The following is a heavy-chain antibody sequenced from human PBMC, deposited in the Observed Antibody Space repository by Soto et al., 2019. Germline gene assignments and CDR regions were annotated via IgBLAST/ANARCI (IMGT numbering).Heavy chain of an antibody. J-gene: IGHJ3*02. V-gene: IGHV1-18*01. Sequence: ASVKVSCKASGYTFTSYGISWVRQAPGQGLEWMGWICAYNGNTNYAQKLQGRVTMTTDTSTSTAYMELRSLRSDDTAVYYCARVFRNYYDSSGYYYPAAFDIWGQGTMVTVSS. CDR1: GYTFTSYG. CDR3: ARVFRNYYDSSGYYYPAAFDI. CDR2: ICAYNGNT. D-gene: IGHD3-22*01.